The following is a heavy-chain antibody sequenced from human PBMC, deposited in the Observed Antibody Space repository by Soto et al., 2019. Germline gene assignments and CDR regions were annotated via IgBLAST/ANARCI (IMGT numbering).Heavy chain of an antibody. CDR3: ARRVGLRYFDWSPQEDV. CDR2: IYYSGST. D-gene: IGHD3-9*01. CDR1: GGSISSSSYY. V-gene: IGHV4-39*01. J-gene: IGHJ6*02. Sequence: QLQLQESGPGLVKPSETLSLTCTVSGGSISSSSYYWGWIRQPPGKGLEWIGSIYYSGSTYYNPSLKSRVAISVDTSKNQFSLKLSSVTAADTAVYYCARRVGLRYFDWSPQEDVWGQGTTVTVSS.